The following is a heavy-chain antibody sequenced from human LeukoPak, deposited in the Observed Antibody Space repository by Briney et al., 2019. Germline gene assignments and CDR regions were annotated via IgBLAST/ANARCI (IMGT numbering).Heavy chain of an antibody. J-gene: IGHJ4*02. Sequence: PGGSLRLSCVASGITFSNYAVSWVRQAPEKGLDWVSVISGSAHKIRYADSVKGRFTISRDNSENIVYLQMNNLRAEDTAVYYCAKDYDSSGFDYWGQGTLVTVSS. D-gene: IGHD3-22*01. CDR2: ISGSAHKI. V-gene: IGHV3-23*01. CDR3: AKDYDSSGFDY. CDR1: GITFSNYA.